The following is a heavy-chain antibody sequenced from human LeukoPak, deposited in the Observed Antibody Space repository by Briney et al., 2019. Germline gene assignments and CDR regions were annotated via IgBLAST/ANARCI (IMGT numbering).Heavy chain of an antibody. CDR3: ARRAGLFRKRAYFDY. J-gene: IGHJ4*02. CDR1: GGSISSSSYY. Sequence: PSETLSLTCTVSGGSISSSSYYWDWIRQPPGQGLEWIGTIYYSGSTDYNPSLKSRVTISVDTSKNQFSLMLSSVTAADTAVYYCARRAGLFRKRAYFDYWGQGTLVTVSS. CDR2: IYYSGST. D-gene: IGHD1-14*01. V-gene: IGHV4-39*01.